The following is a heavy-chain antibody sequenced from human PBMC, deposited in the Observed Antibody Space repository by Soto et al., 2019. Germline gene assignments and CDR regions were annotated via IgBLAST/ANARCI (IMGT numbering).Heavy chain of an antibody. CDR1: GGSISSGGYS. CDR2: IYHSGST. CDR3: ARVFSSGSGSYYPDAFDI. V-gene: IGHV4-30-2*01. J-gene: IGHJ3*02. D-gene: IGHD3-10*01. Sequence: PWETLSLTCAVSGGSISSGGYSWSWIRQPPGKGLEWIGYIYHSGSTYYNPSLKSRVTISVDRSKNQFSLKLSSVTAADTAVYYCARVFSSGSGSYYPDAFDIWGQGTMVTVSS.